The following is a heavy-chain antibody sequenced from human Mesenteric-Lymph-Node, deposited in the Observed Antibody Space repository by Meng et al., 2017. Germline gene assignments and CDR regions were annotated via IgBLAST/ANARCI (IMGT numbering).Heavy chain of an antibody. J-gene: IGHJ4*02. CDR2: IKQDGSDK. V-gene: IGHV3-7*01. CDR1: GFIFSDYW. Sequence: GESLKISCAASGFIFSDYWMNWVRQAPGKGPEWVANIKQDGSDKNYVDSVKGRFTISRDNTKNSLFLQMDNLRVEDTAVYYCARSNGWLVRYWGQGTLVTVSS. CDR3: ARSNGWLVRY. D-gene: IGHD3-16*02.